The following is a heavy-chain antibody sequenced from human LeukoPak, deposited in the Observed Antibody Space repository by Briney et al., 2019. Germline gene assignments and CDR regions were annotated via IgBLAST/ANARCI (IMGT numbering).Heavy chain of an antibody. CDR2: ISSSSSYT. CDR1: GFTFSGYY. CDR3: ARVHIVVVPDAFDI. D-gene: IGHD2-21*01. Sequence: GGSLRLSCAASGFTFSGYYMSWIRQAPGKGLERVSYISSSSSYTNYADSVKGRFTISRDNAKNSLYLQMNSLRAEDTAVYYCARVHIVVVPDAFDIWGQGTMVTVSS. V-gene: IGHV3-11*06. J-gene: IGHJ3*02.